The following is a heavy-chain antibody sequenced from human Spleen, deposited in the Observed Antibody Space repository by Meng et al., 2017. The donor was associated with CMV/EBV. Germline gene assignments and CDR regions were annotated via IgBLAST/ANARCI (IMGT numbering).Heavy chain of an antibody. Sequence: GESLKISCATSGFTFGDYGLSWVRQAPGKGLEWLAFIRGKDYGETTEYAPSVKARFTISRDDSKNIAYLQMNSLKTEDTAVYYCALPTGYYPKGHWGQGTLVTVSS. CDR3: ALPTGYYPKGH. CDR1: GFTFGDYG. V-gene: IGHV3-49*04. J-gene: IGHJ4*02. CDR2: IRGKDYGETT. D-gene: IGHD3-9*01.